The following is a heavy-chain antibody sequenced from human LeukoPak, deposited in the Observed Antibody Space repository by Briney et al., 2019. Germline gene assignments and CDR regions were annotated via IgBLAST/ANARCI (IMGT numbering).Heavy chain of an antibody. Sequence: AGGSLRLSCAASGFTFSSYSMNWVRQAPGKGLEWVSSISSSSSYIYYADSVKGRFTISRDNAKNSLYLQMNSLRAEDTAVYYCARDRAAPTWYFDLWGRGTLVTVSS. J-gene: IGHJ2*01. D-gene: IGHD2-15*01. CDR1: GFTFSSYS. CDR3: ARDRAAPTWYFDL. V-gene: IGHV3-21*01. CDR2: ISSSSSYI.